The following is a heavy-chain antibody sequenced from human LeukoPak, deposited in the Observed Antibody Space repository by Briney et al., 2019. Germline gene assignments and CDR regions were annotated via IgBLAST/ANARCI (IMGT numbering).Heavy chain of an antibody. CDR1: GFTFDDYG. CDR3: AKDPAFGSGTYYPFDY. J-gene: IGHJ4*02. D-gene: IGHD3-10*01. Sequence: GGSVRLSCVASGFTFDDYGMSWVRQAPGKGLEWVSGFSGGGGYTHYADSVKGRFTISRDTSKNTLYLQMNSLRAEDTAIYYCAKDPAFGSGTYYPFDYWGQGTLVTVSS. CDR2: FSGGGGYT. V-gene: IGHV3-23*01.